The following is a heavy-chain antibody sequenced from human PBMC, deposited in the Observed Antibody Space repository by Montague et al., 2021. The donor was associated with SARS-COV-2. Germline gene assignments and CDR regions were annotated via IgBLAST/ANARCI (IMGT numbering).Heavy chain of an antibody. Sequence: SKTLSLTCTVFGYSISSGYFWAWLRQPPGKGLEWIGSIYHAGYIHYNPSLKSRVSISIDTSRNQISLRVTDVAAADTAVYYCARAPCVGDCNSLAIWFDPWGQGTLVSVSS. CDR1: GYSISSGYF. CDR2: IYHAGYI. J-gene: IGHJ5*02. D-gene: IGHD2-21*02. CDR3: ARAPCVGDCNSLAIWFDP. V-gene: IGHV4-38-2*02.